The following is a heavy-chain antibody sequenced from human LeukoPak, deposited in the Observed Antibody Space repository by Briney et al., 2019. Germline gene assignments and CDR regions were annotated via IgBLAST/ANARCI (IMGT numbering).Heavy chain of an antibody. CDR1: GYTFSNYG. J-gene: IGHJ4*02. D-gene: IGHD3-22*01. V-gene: IGHV1-69*04. CDR2: IIPILGIA. Sequence: SVKVSCKASGYTFSNYGVSWVRQAPGQGLEWMGRIIPILGIANYAQKFQGRVTITADKSTSTAYMELSSLRSEDTAVYYCARNGYYYDSSGYYYGLDYWGQGTLVTVSS. CDR3: ARNGYYYDSSGYYYGLDY.